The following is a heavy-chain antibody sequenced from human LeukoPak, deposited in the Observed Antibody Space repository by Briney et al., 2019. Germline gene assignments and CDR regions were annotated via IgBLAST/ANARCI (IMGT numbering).Heavy chain of an antibody. D-gene: IGHD2-8*01. CDR3: VTEVNSHGDFFAY. CDR1: GFTHDRYG. V-gene: IGHV3-23*01. J-gene: IGHJ4*02. Sequence: GESLRLSCAASGFTHDRYGMAYVAHTPERTLEWVSPLSSDGRNIHYAESVRGRFTISRDDSRNTVSLQVSSLRAEDTAIYYCVTEVNSHGDFFAYWAQGIQVTVSS. CDR2: LSSDGRNI.